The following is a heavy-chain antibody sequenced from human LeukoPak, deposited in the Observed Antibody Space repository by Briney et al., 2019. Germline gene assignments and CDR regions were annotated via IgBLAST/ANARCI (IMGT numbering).Heavy chain of an antibody. V-gene: IGHV3-49*03. CDR2: IRSKAYGGTT. J-gene: IGHJ6*03. CDR1: GFTFGDYA. D-gene: IGHD1-1*01. Sequence: GGSLRLSCTASGFTFGDYAMSWFRQAPGKGLEWVGFIRSKAYGGTTKYAASVKGRFTISRDDSKSIAYLQMNSLKTEDTAVYYCARDRTPPVRYMDVWGKGTTVTISS. CDR3: ARDRTPPVRYMDV.